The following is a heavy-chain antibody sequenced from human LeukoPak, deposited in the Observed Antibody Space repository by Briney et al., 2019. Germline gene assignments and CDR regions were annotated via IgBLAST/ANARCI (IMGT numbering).Heavy chain of an antibody. CDR2: INSDGINT. J-gene: IGHJ5*02. CDR1: GFTFSNYW. D-gene: IGHD3-22*01. Sequence: GGSLRLSCEASGFTFSNYWMHWVRQAPGEGLVWVSRINSDGINTSYADSVKGRFTISRDNAKNTLNLQMNSLRAEDTAVYYCARDLGQYYDTSDNWFDPWGQGTLVTVSS. V-gene: IGHV3-74*01. CDR3: ARDLGQYYDTSDNWFDP.